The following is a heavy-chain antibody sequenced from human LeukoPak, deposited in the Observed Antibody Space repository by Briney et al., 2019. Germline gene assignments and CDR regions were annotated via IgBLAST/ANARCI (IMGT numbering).Heavy chain of an antibody. J-gene: IGHJ4*02. V-gene: IGHV4-59*01. CDR3: ARSHGLY. CDR2: VSDSGST. Sequence: PSGTLSLTCTVSADSFSGYLWAWIRQPPGKGLEWIGYVSDSGSTNYNPSLKSRPSISLDTAKNQFSLKLRSVTAADTAVYYCARSHGLYWGQGTLVTVSS. CDR1: ADSFSGYL.